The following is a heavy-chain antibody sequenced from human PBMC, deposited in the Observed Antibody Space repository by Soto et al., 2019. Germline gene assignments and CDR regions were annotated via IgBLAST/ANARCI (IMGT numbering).Heavy chain of an antibody. J-gene: IGHJ5*02. CDR3: ARTPTP. CDR2: IYHSGST. V-gene: IGHV4-30-2*01. CDR1: GGSISSGGYS. D-gene: IGHD1-26*01. Sequence: QLQLRESGSGLVKPSQTLSLTCAVSGGSISSGGYSWSWIRQPPGKGLEWIGYIYHSGSTYYNPSLKSRVTISVDRSQTQFSLKLISVTAADTAVYYCARTPTPWGQGTLVTVSS.